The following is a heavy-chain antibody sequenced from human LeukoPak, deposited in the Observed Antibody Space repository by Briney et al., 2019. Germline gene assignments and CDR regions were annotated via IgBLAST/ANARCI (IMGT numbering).Heavy chain of an antibody. D-gene: IGHD4/OR15-4a*01. CDR1: GFTFSSYA. CDR2: ISGSGGST. Sequence: PGGSLRLSCAASGFTFSSYAMSWVRQAPGKGLEWVSAISGSGGSTYYADSAKGRFTISRDNSKNMLYLQMNSLRAEDTAVYYCASGDYGNWFDPWGQGTLVTVSS. J-gene: IGHJ5*02. V-gene: IGHV3-23*01. CDR3: ASGDYGNWFDP.